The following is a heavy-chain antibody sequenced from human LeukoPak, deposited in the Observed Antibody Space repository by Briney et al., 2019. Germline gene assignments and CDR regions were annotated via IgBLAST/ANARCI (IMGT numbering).Heavy chain of an antibody. CDR3: AKRRDDNYFDY. J-gene: IGHJ4*02. V-gene: IGHV3-30*02. Sequence: TGGSPRLSCAASGFTFSDFGMHWVRQAPGKGLEWVAFIRYDGSDKNYADSVKGRFTISRDNSKNTLYLQMNSLRAEDTAVFYCAKRRDDNYFDYWGQGALVTVSS. D-gene: IGHD5-24*01. CDR2: IRYDGSDK. CDR1: GFTFSDFG.